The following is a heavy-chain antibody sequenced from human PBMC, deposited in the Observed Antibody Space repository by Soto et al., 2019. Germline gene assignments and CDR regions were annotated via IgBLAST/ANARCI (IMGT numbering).Heavy chain of an antibody. Sequence: PSQTLSLTCAISGDSVSSNSAAWNWIRQSPSRGLEWLGRTYYRSKWYNDYAVSVKSRITINPDTSKNQFSLQLNSVTPEDTAVYYCASAYCSGGSCWAWSNWFDPWGQGTLVTVSS. CDR3: ASAYCSGGSCWAWSNWFDP. J-gene: IGHJ5*02. CDR2: TYYRSKWYN. V-gene: IGHV6-1*01. CDR1: GDSVSSNSAA. D-gene: IGHD2-15*01.